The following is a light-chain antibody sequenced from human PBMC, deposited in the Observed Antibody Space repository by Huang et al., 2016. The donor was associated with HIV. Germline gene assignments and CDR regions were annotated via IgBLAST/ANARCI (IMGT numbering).Light chain of an antibody. Sequence: EIVMTQSPATLSVSPGERATLSCRASQSVSSNLAWYQQKPGQAPMLLIYGASTRATGIPARFSGSGSGTEFTLTISSLQSEDFAVYYCQQYDNWPPRGTFGQGTKVEIK. J-gene: IGKJ1*01. CDR2: GAS. CDR3: QQYDNWPPRGT. CDR1: QSVSSN. V-gene: IGKV3-15*01.